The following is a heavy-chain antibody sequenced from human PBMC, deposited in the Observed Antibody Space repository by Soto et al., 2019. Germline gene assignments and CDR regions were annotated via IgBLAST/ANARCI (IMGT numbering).Heavy chain of an antibody. CDR2: IYYSGST. J-gene: IGHJ4*02. Sequence: SETLSLTCTVSGGSISSYYWSWIRQPPGKGLEWIGYIYYSGSTNYNPSLKSRVTISVDTSKNQFSLKLSSVTAADTAVYYCAGMLLTAMVDYWGQGTLVTVSS. V-gene: IGHV4-59*01. CDR1: GGSISSYY. D-gene: IGHD5-18*01. CDR3: AGMLLTAMVDY.